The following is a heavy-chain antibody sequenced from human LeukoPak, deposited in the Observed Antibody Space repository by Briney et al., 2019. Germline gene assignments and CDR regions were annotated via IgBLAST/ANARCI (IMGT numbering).Heavy chain of an antibody. D-gene: IGHD3-3*01. J-gene: IGHJ6*03. CDR1: GFTFSSYA. Sequence: PGGSLRLSCAASGFTFSSYAMSWVRQAPGKGLEWVSAISGSGGSTYYADSVKGRFTISRDNSKNTLYLQMNSLRAEDTAVYYCAKAQATYYDFWSGYGYYYYYMDVWGKGTTVTVSS. CDR2: ISGSGGST. V-gene: IGHV3-23*01. CDR3: AKAQATYYDFWSGYGYYYYYMDV.